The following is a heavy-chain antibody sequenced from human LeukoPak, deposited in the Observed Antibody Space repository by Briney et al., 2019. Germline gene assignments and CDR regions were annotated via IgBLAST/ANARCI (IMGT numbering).Heavy chain of an antibody. V-gene: IGHV1-2*06. CDR1: GYTFTGYY. CDR2: INPNSGGT. J-gene: IGHJ4*02. Sequence: ASVKVSCKASGYTFTGYYMHWVRQAPGQGLEWMGRINPNSGGTNYAQKFQGRVTMTRDTSVSTAYMELSRLRSDDTAVYYCARVYYGSGSYLVYWGQGTLVTVSS. D-gene: IGHD3-10*01. CDR3: ARVYYGSGSYLVY.